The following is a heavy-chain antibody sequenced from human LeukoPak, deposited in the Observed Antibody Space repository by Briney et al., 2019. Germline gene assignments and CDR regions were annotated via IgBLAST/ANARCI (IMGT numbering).Heavy chain of an antibody. CDR3: ARGGGYGSDPEVFDY. V-gene: IGHV4-38-2*02. Sequence: SETLSLTCTVSGYSISSGYYWGWIRQPPGKGLEWIGSIYHSGSTYYNPSLKSRVTISVDTSKNQFSLKLSSVTAADTAVYYCARGGGYGSDPEVFDYWGQGTLVTVSS. J-gene: IGHJ4*02. CDR2: IYHSGST. CDR1: GYSISSGYY. D-gene: IGHD3-10*01.